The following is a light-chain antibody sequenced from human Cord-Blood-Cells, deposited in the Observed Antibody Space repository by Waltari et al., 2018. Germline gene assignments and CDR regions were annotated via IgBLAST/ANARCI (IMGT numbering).Light chain of an antibody. V-gene: IGKV3-20*01. CDR2: GAS. J-gene: IGKJ1*01. Sequence: EIVLTQPPGSLSLSHGERATLACRASQSLSSSYLAWYQQKPSQAPRLLIYGASSRATGSPDRFSRSGSEADFTLTISRLKPEAFAVYYCQQYGSSRTFGQGTKVEIK. CDR1: QSLSSSY. CDR3: QQYGSSRT.